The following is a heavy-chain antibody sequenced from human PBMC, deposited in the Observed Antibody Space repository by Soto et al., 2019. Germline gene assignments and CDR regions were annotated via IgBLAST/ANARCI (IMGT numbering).Heavy chain of an antibody. CDR1: GFTVTYAW. CDR3: ATAHPRGPDY. CDR2: IKSKTAGGTV. Sequence: PGGSLRLACAASGFTVTYAWMNWVRQAPGKGPEWVGLIKSKTAGGTVDYPAAVKGRFIISSDDSRNTLYLQINSLKTEDTAVYYCATAHPRGPDYWGQGTLVTVSS. V-gene: IGHV3-15*01. D-gene: IGHD5-12*01. J-gene: IGHJ4*02.